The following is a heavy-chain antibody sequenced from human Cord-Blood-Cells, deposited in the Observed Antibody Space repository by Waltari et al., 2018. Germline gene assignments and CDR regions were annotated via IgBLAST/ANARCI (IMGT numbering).Heavy chain of an antibody. D-gene: IGHD3-10*01. CDR3: ARSGARRGVIYYGMDV. CDR1: GYTFTSYA. J-gene: IGHJ6*02. CDR2: INAGNGNT. Sequence: QVQLVQSGAEVKKPGASVKVSCKASGYTFTSYAMHWVRTAPGQRLEWMGWINAGNGNTKYSQKFQGRVTITRDTSASTAYMELSSLRSEDTAVYYCARSGARRGVIYYGMDVWGQGTTVTVSS. V-gene: IGHV1-3*01.